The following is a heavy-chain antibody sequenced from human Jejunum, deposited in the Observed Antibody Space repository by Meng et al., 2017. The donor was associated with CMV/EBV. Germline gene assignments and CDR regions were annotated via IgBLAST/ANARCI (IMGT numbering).Heavy chain of an antibody. V-gene: IGHV3-30*02. J-gene: IGHJ4*02. D-gene: IGHD3-3*01. CDR1: GFTFSSYG. Sequence: VQLVGSVGGVVQPGWSLRLSCAASGFTFSSYGMHWVRQAPGKGLEWVALIRYDESHEYYADSVKGRFTISRDNSKNTLYLQMNSLRAEDTSVYYCARGFSYYVDYWGQGTLVTVSS. CDR2: IRYDESHE. CDR3: ARGFSYYVDY.